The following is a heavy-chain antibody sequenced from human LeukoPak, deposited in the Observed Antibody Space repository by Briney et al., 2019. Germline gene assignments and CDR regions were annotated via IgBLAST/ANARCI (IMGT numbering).Heavy chain of an antibody. CDR2: ITASGTAM. CDR3: ARDLYSSSWNFDY. J-gene: IGHJ4*02. CDR1: GFTFSSYS. D-gene: IGHD6-13*01. Sequence: GGSLRLSCAASGFTFSSYSMNWVRQAPGKGLEWVSHITASGTAMFYADSVKGRFTISRDNAKNSLYLQMNSLRDEDTAVYYCARDLYSSSWNFDYWGQGTLVTVSS. V-gene: IGHV3-48*02.